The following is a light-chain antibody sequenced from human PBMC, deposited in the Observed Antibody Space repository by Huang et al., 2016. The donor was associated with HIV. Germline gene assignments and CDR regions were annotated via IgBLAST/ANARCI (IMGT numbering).Light chain of an antibody. CDR3: QQTYNTPWT. CDR1: QSISSY. V-gene: IGKV1-39*01. CDR2: AAS. J-gene: IGKJ1*01. Sequence: DIQMTQSPSSLSASVGDRVTITCRASQSISSYLNWYQQIPGKAPKVLIYAASNLQSGVPSRFSGSGSGTDFTLTISSLQPEDFSTYYCQQTYNTPWTFGQGTKVEIK.